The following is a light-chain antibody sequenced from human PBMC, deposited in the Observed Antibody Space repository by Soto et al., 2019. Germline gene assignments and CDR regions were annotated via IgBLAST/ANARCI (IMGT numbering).Light chain of an antibody. Sequence: DIQMTQSPSTLSASVGDRVTITCRASQSISSYLAWYQQKPGKAPKLLIYKASSLESGVPSRFSGSGSGTEFTLTISSLQPDDFATYYCQQYISYLYTFAQGTKLEMK. CDR2: KAS. J-gene: IGKJ2*01. CDR1: QSISSY. CDR3: QQYISYLYT. V-gene: IGKV1-5*03.